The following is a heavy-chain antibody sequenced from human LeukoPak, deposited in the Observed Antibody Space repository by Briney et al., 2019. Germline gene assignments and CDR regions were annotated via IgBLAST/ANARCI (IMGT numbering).Heavy chain of an antibody. D-gene: IGHD3-9*01. CDR3: AKVLRNYDILTGGIDY. CDR2: IKQDGSEK. V-gene: IGHV3-7*01. Sequence: GGSLRLSCAASGFTFSSYWMSWVRQAPGKGLEWVANIKQDGSEKYYVDSVKGRFTISRDNSKNTLYLQMNSLRAEDTAVYYCAKVLRNYDILTGGIDYWGQGTLVTVSS. CDR1: GFTFSSYW. J-gene: IGHJ4*02.